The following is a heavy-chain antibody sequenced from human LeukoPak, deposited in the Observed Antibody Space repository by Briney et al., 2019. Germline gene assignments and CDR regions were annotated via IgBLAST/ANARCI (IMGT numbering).Heavy chain of an antibody. D-gene: IGHD4-17*01. CDR3: AKIPHDYGDYGVFDY. CDR2: ISGSGSST. CDR1: GFTFSNYA. Sequence: GGSLRLSCAASGFTFSNYAVSWVRQAPGKGLEWVSVISGSGSSTYYVDSVKGRFTISRDNSKNTLYLQMNSLRAEDTAVYYCAKIPHDYGDYGVFDYWGQGTLVTVSS. V-gene: IGHV3-23*01. J-gene: IGHJ4*02.